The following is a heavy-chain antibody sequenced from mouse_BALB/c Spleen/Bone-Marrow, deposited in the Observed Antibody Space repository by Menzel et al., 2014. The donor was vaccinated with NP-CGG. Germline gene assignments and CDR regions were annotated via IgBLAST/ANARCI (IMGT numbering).Heavy chain of an antibody. CDR1: GYTFSTYW. J-gene: IGHJ3*01. V-gene: IGHV1-9*01. CDR2: ILPGSGTT. CDR3: ARLITTGGFAY. D-gene: IGHD2-4*01. Sequence: QVQLQQPGAELMKPGASVKISCKATGYTFSTYWIEWVKQRPGHGLEWIGEILPGSGTTNYNEKFKGKATFTADTSSNTAYMQLSRLTSEDSAVYYCARLITTGGFAYWGQGTLVTVSA.